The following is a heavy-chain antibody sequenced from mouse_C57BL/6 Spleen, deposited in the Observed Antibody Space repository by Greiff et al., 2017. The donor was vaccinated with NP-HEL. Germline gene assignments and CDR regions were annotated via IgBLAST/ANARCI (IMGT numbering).Heavy chain of an antibody. V-gene: IGHV1-80*01. D-gene: IGHD1-1*01. CDR1: GYAFSSYW. CDR3: LITTVVADWYFDV. CDR2: IYPGDGDT. J-gene: IGHJ1*03. Sequence: VQLQQSGAELVKPGASVKISCKASGYAFSSYWMNWVKQRPGKGLEWIGQIYPGDGDTNYNGKFKGKATLTADKSSSTAYMQLSSLTSEDSAVYFCLITTVVADWYFDVWGTGTTVTVSS.